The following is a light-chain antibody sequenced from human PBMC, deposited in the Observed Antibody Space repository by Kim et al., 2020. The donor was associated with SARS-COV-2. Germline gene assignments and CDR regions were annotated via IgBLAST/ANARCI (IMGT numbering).Light chain of an antibody. CDR2: DAS. V-gene: IGKV1-5*01. Sequence: ASVGDRVTITCRASQSISSWLAWYLQKPGKAPKLLIYDASSLESGVPSRFSGSGSGTEFTLTISSLQPVDFATYYCQQYNSYSPAFGQGTKVDIK. CDR1: QSISSW. J-gene: IGKJ1*01. CDR3: QQYNSYSPA.